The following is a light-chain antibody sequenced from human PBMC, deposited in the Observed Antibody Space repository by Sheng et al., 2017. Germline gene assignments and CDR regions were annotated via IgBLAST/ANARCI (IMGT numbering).Light chain of an antibody. J-gene: IGKJ4*01. CDR2: ETS. CDR1: QNVGLS. Sequence: VLTQSPVTLSLSSGETATLSCRTSQNVGLSLDWYQQRPGRSPRLVIYETSKRATGIPPRFSGSGYGADFFLTIGDFEPEDVAVYYCLQRSKWPLTFGGGTKLQ. CDR3: LQRSKWPLT. V-gene: IGKV3-11*01.